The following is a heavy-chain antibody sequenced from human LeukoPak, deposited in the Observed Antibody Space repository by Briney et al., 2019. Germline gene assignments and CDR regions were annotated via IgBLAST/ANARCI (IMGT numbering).Heavy chain of an antibody. Sequence: PGRSLRLSCAASGFTFDDYAMHWVRQAPGKGLEWVSGISWNSGSIGYADSVKGRFTISRDNAKNSLYLQMNSLRAEDMALYYCAKAGYSYGNVAFDVWGQGTMVTVSS. J-gene: IGHJ3*01. D-gene: IGHD5-18*01. CDR2: ISWNSGSI. CDR1: GFTFDDYA. V-gene: IGHV3-9*03. CDR3: AKAGYSYGNVAFDV.